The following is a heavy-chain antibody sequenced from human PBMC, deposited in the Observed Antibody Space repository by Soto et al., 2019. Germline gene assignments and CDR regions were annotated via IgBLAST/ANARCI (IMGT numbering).Heavy chain of an antibody. Sequence: NPSETLSLTCTVSGGSISSYYWSWIRQPPGKGLEWIGYIYYSGSTNYNPSLKSRVTISVDTSKNQFSLKLSSVTAADTAVYYCARESLGNSGYDGDYFDYWGQGTPVTVS. V-gene: IGHV4-59*01. J-gene: IGHJ4*02. D-gene: IGHD5-12*01. CDR1: GGSISSYY. CDR3: ARESLGNSGYDGDYFDY. CDR2: IYYSGST.